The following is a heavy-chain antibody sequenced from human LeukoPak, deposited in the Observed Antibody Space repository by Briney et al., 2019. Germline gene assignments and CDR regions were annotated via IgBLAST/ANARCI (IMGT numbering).Heavy chain of an antibody. CDR2: ISGSGGTT. CDR3: AKGRYGESYYYMDV. CDR1: GFTFSSYA. V-gene: IGHV3-23*01. J-gene: IGHJ6*03. D-gene: IGHD3-10*01. Sequence: PGGSLRLSCAASGFTFSSYAMTCARQAPGKGLEWVSGISGSGGTTYYADSVKGRFTISRDNSKNTLYLQMNSLRAEDTAVYYCAKGRYGESYYYMDVWGKGTTVTVSS.